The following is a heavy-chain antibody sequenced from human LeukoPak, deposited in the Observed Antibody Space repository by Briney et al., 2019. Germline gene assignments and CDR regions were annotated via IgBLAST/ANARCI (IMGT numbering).Heavy chain of an antibody. D-gene: IGHD3-22*01. J-gene: IGHJ4*02. CDR2: IKQDGGEK. CDR1: GFTFDSYW. CDR3: GRGDYYDSRKYYVGY. V-gene: IGHV3-7*01. Sequence: PGGSLRLSCSASGFTFDSYWMTWVRHAPGKGLEWVANIKQDGGEKYYVDSVKGRFTISRDNAKNSVYLQMDSLRAEDTAVYYCGRGDYYDSRKYYVGYWGPGTLVTVSS.